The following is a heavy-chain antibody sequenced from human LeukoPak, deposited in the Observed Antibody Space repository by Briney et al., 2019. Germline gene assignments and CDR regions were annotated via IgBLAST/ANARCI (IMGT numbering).Heavy chain of an antibody. CDR1: GFTFSNYW. CDR3: VRDWDHFDFDS. V-gene: IGHV3-74*01. CDR2: IKGDGSHT. Sequence: SGGSLRLSCAASGFTFSNYWMHWVRQAPGKGLVWVSRIKGDGSHTIYADSVKGRFTISRDNAENTLYLQMRSLRAEDTAVYYCVRDWDHFDFDSWGQGTLVTVSS. J-gene: IGHJ5*01. D-gene: IGHD3-9*01.